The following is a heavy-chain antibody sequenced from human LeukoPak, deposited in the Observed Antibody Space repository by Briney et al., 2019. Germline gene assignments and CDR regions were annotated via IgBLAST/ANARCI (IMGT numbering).Heavy chain of an antibody. V-gene: IGHV1-69*04. CDR2: IVPTLGIP. CDR1: VVTFSDSG. Sequence: SVKVSCKPSVVTFSDSGLSWGRQAPVQGLEWMGRIVPTLGIPNYAQKFQGRVTITADKSTNTAYMELSSLRSDDTTMYYCARDFTDDAYDIWGQGTMVTVSS. J-gene: IGHJ3*02. CDR3: ARDFTDDAYDI. D-gene: IGHD3-16*01.